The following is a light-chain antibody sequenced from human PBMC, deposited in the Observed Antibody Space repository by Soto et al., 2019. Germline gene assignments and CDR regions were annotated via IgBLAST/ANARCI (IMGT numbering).Light chain of an antibody. CDR3: QQYTDHPT. Sequence: DIQMTQSPSTLSASVGDRVTITCRASQDINRWLAWYQQKPGKAPKILIYNADTLQSGVPTRFSGSGSGTDFNLTISGLQPEDFGTYYCQQYTDHPTFGQGTRLEIK. CDR2: NAD. J-gene: IGKJ5*01. V-gene: IGKV1-5*01. CDR1: QDINRW.